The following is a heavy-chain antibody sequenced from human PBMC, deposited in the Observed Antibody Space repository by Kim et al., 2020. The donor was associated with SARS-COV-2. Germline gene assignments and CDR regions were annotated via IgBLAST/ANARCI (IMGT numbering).Heavy chain of an antibody. CDR3: ARVKLLGSGSSHYYYYGMDV. CDR2: IYYSGST. D-gene: IGHD3-10*01. Sequence: SETLSLTCTVSGGSVSSGSYYWSWIRQPPGKGLEWIGYIYYSGSTNYNPSLKSRVTISVDTSKNQFSLKLSSVTAADTAVYYCARVKLLGSGSSHYYYYGMDVWGQGTTVTVSS. CDR1: GGSVSSGSYY. V-gene: IGHV4-61*01. J-gene: IGHJ6*02.